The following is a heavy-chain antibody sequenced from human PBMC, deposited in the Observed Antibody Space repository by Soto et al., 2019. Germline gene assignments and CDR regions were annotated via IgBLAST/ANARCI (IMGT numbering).Heavy chain of an antibody. CDR2: IYLTGIT. J-gene: IGHJ4*02. CDR3: ARRYGSAIDY. D-gene: IGHD1-26*01. Sequence: PSETLSLTCTVSGGSISSYYWTWIRQPPGKGLEWIGHIYLTGITYYNPSLKSRVTLSVDRSKNQFSLTLSSVTAADTAVYYCARRYGSAIDYWGQGTLVTVSS. V-gene: IGHV4-4*09. CDR1: GGSISSYY.